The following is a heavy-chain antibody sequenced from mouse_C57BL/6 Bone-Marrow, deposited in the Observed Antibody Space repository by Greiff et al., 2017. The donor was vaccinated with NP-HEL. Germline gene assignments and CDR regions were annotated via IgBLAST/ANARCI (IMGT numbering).Heavy chain of an antibody. V-gene: IGHV1-39*01. CDR2: INPNYGTT. CDR3: ARTGTYEAWFAY. Sequence: EVKLVESGPELVKPGASVKISCKASGYSFTDYNMNWVKQSNGKSLEWIGVINPNYGTTSYNQKFKGKATLTVDQSSSTAYMQLNSLTSEDSAVYYCARTGTYEAWFAYWGQGTLVTVSA. D-gene: IGHD4-1*01. J-gene: IGHJ3*01. CDR1: GYSFTDYN.